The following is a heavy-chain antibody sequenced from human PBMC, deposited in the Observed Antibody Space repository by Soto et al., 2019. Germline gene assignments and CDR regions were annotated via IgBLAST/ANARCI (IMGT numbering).Heavy chain of an antibody. CDR2: FDPEDGET. D-gene: IGHD6-13*01. Sequence: QVQLVQSGAEVKKPGASVKVSCKVSGYTLTELSMHWVRQAPGKGLEWMGGFDPEDGETIYAQKFQGRVTMTEDTSTDTAYMELSSLRSEDTAVYYCATTTLTAAAATAYNWFDPWGQGTLVTVSS. J-gene: IGHJ5*02. CDR3: ATTTLTAAAATAYNWFDP. CDR1: GYTLTELS. V-gene: IGHV1-24*01.